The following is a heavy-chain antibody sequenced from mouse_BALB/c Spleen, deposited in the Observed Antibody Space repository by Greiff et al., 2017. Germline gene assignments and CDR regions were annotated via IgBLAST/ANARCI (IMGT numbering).Heavy chain of an antibody. Sequence: QVTLKESGPGILQPSQTLSLTCSFSGFSLSTSGMSVGWIRQPSGKGLEWLAHIWWNDDKYYNPALKSRLTISKDTSNNQVFLKIASVVTADTATYYCARIAQIYYYGSYYYAMDYWGQGTSVTVSS. J-gene: IGHJ4*01. D-gene: IGHD1-1*01. CDR1: GFSLSTSGMS. CDR2: IWWNDDK. V-gene: IGHV8-8*01. CDR3: ARIAQIYYYGSYYYAMDY.